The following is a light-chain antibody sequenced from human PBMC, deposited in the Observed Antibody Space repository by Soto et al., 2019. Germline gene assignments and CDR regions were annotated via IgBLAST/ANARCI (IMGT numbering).Light chain of an antibody. Sequence: IQLTQSPSSLSASVGDRVSITCRASQGISSYLAWYQQKPGKAPKLLIYAASTLEIGVPSRFGGSGSGTDFTLTISSLQPEDFATYYCQQLNSYPFTFGPGAKVDIK. V-gene: IGKV1-9*01. CDR1: QGISSY. CDR2: AAS. J-gene: IGKJ3*01. CDR3: QQLNSYPFT.